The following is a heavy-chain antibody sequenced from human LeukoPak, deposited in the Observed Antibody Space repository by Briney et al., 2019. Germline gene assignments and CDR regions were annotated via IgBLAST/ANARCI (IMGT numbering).Heavy chain of an antibody. D-gene: IGHD3-9*01. J-gene: IGHJ4*02. Sequence: ASVTVSFTASGYTFSIDYMHWVRQAPGQGLEWVGVISPNGGFTSYAQKFQGRVTMTRDTSTSTDYMEMSSLRSDDTAVYYCASEIPNTGYFPYWGLGTLVTVSS. V-gene: IGHV1-46*01. CDR3: ASEIPNTGYFPY. CDR2: ISPNGGFT. CDR1: GYTFSIDY.